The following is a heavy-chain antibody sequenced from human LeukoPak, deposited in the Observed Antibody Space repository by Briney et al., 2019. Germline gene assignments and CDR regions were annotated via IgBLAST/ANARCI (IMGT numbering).Heavy chain of an antibody. D-gene: IGHD2-8*01. CDR2: IYYSGST. Sequence: SETLSLTCTVSGGSISAYYWSWIRQPPGKGLEWIGYIYYSGSTTYNPSLKSRVTIPVDTSKNQFSLKLSSVTAADTAVYYCARDSNDSNAFDIWGQGTMVTVSS. CDR1: GGSISAYY. J-gene: IGHJ3*02. CDR3: ARDSNDSNAFDI. V-gene: IGHV4-59*01.